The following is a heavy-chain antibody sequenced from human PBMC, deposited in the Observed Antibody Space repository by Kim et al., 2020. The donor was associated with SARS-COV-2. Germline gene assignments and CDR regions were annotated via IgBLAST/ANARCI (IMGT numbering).Heavy chain of an antibody. V-gene: IGHV3-30-3*01. CDR2: ISYDGSNK. J-gene: IGHJ4*02. D-gene: IGHD3-9*01. Sequence: GGSLRLSCAASGFTFSSYAMHWVRQAPGKGLEWVAVISYDGSNKYYADSVKGRFTISRDNSKNTLYLQMNSLRAEDTAVYYCARDGEVLRYFALATGFDYWGQGTLVTVSS. CDR3: ARDGEVLRYFALATGFDY. CDR1: GFTFSSYA.